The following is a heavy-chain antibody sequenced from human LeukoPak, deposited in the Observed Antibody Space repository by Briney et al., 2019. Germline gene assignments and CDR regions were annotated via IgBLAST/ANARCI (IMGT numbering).Heavy chain of an antibody. Sequence: GGSLRLSCAASGFTFSSYSMNWVRQAPGKGLEWVSSITGSSSYIYHADSVKGRFTISRDNAKNSLYLQMNSLRVEDTAVYYCAGYSSGWYHLFDYWGQGTLVTVSS. CDR1: GFTFSSYS. D-gene: IGHD6-19*01. V-gene: IGHV3-21*01. J-gene: IGHJ4*02. CDR3: AGYSSGWYHLFDY. CDR2: ITGSSSYI.